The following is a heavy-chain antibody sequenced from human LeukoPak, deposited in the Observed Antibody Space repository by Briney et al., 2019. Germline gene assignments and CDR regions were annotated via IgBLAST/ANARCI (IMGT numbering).Heavy chain of an antibody. J-gene: IGHJ4*02. CDR3: ARLLGWYSSSWYQDRFDY. CDR1: GFTFSSYW. D-gene: IGHD6-13*01. CDR2: INSDGSST. V-gene: IGHV3-74*01. Sequence: GGSLRLSCAASGFTFSSYWMHWVRQAPGKGLVWVSRINSDGSSTNYADSVKGRFTISRGNAKNTLYLQMNSLRAEDTAVYYCARLLGWYSSSWYQDRFDYWGQGTLVTVSS.